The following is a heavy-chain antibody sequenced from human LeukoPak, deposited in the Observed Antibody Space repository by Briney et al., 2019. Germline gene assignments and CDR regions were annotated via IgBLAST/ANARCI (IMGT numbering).Heavy chain of an antibody. J-gene: IGHJ4*02. CDR2: ISSGSSYT. V-gene: IGHV3-11*06. Sequence: PGGSLRLSCAASGFTFSDYYMSWIRQAPGKGLEWVSYISSGSSYTNYADSVKGRFTISRDNAKNSLYLQMNSLRAEDTAVYYCARAGYYGSDPDYWGQGTLVTVSS. D-gene: IGHD3-10*01. CDR1: GFTFSDYY. CDR3: ARAGYYGSDPDY.